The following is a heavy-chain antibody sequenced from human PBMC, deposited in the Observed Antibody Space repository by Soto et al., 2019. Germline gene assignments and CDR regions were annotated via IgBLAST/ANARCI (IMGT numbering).Heavy chain of an antibody. CDR2: IYYSGST. V-gene: IGHV4-59*01. D-gene: IGHD6-6*01. CDR1: GDSISSYY. CDR3: AREVAGRYDYYYYMDV. J-gene: IGHJ6*03. Sequence: QVQLQESGPGLVKPSETLSLTCTVSGDSISSYYWSWIRQPPGKGLEWIGYIYYSGSTAYNPSLKSRVTISVDTSKNQFSLKLSSVTAADTAVYYCAREVAGRYDYYYYMDVWGKGTTVTVSS.